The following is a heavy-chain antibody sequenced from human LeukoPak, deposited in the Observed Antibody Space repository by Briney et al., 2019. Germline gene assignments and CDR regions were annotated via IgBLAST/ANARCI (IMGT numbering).Heavy chain of an antibody. D-gene: IGHD2-2*02. J-gene: IGHJ4*02. CDR2: IRGSGGST. CDR3: AKGDCSSTSCYRGLRFLEWLSPAYFDY. V-gene: IGHV3-23*01. Sequence: GGSLRLSCAASGFTFSSYAMSWVRQAPGKGLEWVSAIRGSGGSTYYADSVKGRFTISRDNSKNTLYLQMNSLRAEDTAVYYCAKGDCSSTSCYRGLRFLEWLSPAYFDYWGQGTLVTVSS. CDR1: GFTFSSYA.